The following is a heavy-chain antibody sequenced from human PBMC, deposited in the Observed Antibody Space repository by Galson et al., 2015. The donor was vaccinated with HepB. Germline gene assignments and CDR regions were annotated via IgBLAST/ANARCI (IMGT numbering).Heavy chain of an antibody. V-gene: IGHV4-4*07. Sequence: SETLSLTCTVSGGSISSYYWSWIRQPAGKGLEWIGRVYTSGSTNYNPSLKSRVTMSVDTSKNQFSLKLSSVTAADTAVYYCARDRADYGGNSRDSAFDIWGQGTMVTVSS. CDR2: VYTSGST. J-gene: IGHJ3*02. CDR3: ARDRADYGGNSRDSAFDI. D-gene: IGHD4-23*01. CDR1: GGSISSYY.